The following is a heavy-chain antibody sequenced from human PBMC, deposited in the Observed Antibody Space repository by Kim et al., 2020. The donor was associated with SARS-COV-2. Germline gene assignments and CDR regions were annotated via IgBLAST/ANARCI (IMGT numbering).Heavy chain of an antibody. J-gene: IGHJ4*02. V-gene: IGHV3-48*03. CDR3: AKKIRGLYFDY. CDR2: TT. Sequence: TTLFADSVKGRLTISRDNAKNTLFLQMNSLGPEETAIYYCAKKIRGLYFDYWGQGTLVTVSS. D-gene: IGHD3-10*01.